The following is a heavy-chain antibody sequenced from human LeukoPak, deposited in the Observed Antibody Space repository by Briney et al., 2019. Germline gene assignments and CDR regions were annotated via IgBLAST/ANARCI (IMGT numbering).Heavy chain of an antibody. CDR1: GGSISSSSYY. J-gene: IGHJ4*02. V-gene: IGHV4-39*07. D-gene: IGHD4-17*01. Sequence: PSETLSLTCTVSGGSISSSSYYWGWIRQPPGKGLEWIGSIYYSGSTYYNPSLKSRVTISVETSKNHLSLKLSSVTAADTAVYYCARLLRHYGDPIGPYDYWGQGTLVTVSS. CDR3: ARLLRHYGDPIGPYDY. CDR2: IYYSGST.